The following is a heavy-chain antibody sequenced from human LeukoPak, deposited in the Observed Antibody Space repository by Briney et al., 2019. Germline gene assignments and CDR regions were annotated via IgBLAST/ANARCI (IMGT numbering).Heavy chain of an antibody. J-gene: IGHJ4*02. CDR3: ARDSGMVRGTVDY. CDR2: INPRGGRT. Sequence: ASVKVSCKSSGYTFTSYYMYWVRQAPGQGLEWMGIINPRGGRTSYAQEFQGRVTMTRDTSTSTVYMELSSLRSEDTAVYYCARDSGMVRGTVDYWGQGTLVTVSS. V-gene: IGHV1-46*01. CDR1: GYTFTSYY. D-gene: IGHD3-10*01.